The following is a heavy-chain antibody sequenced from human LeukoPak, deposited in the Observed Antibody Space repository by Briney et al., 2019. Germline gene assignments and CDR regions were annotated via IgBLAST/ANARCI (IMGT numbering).Heavy chain of an antibody. CDR1: GYSISSGSY. Sequence: SETLSLTCTVSGYSISSGSYWGWIRQPPGKGLEWIGSIYYSGSTYYNPSLKSRVTISVDTSKNQFSLKLSSVTAADTAVYYCARDARVQKWFGELLKTTTYYFDYWGQGTLVTVSS. D-gene: IGHD3-10*01. V-gene: IGHV4-38-2*02. J-gene: IGHJ4*02. CDR2: IYYSGST. CDR3: ARDARVQKWFGELLKTTTYYFDY.